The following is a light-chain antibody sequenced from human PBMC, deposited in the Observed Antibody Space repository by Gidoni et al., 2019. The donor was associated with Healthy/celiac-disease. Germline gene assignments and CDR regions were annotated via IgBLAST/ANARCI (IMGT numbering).Light chain of an antibody. J-gene: IGKJ4*01. Sequence: DIQMTQSPSSMSAAVCDRVTITCQASQDISNYLNWYQQKPGKAPKLLLYDASNLETGVPSRFIGSGSWTDFSFTISSLQPDDIATYYCQQYDNLPFTFGGGTKVEIK. CDR2: DAS. CDR3: QQYDNLPFT. V-gene: IGKV1-33*01. CDR1: QDISNY.